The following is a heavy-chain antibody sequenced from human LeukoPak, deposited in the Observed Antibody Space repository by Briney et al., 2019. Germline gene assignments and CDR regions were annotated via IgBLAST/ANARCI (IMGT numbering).Heavy chain of an antibody. CDR2: ISYDGSNK. CDR1: GFTFSSYG. CDR3: AKVESGPTSNFDY. J-gene: IGHJ4*02. V-gene: IGHV3-30*18. Sequence: GGSLRLSCAASGFTFSSYGMHWVRQAPGKGLEWVAVISYDGSNKYYADSVKGRFTISRDNSKNTLYLQMNSLRAEDTAVYYCAKVESGPTSNFDYWGQGTLVTVSS. D-gene: IGHD2/OR15-2a*01.